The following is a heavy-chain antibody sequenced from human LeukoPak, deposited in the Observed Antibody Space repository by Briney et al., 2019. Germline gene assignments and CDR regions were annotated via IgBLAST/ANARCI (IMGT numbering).Heavy chain of an antibody. J-gene: IGHJ3*02. CDR1: GGSISSYY. CDR2: IYTSGST. CDR3: ASSTYYYDSSGYRTDAFDI. V-gene: IGHV4-4*07. D-gene: IGHD3-22*01. Sequence: PSETLSLTCTVSGGSISSYYWSWIRQPAGKGLEWIGRIYTSGSTNYNPSLKSRVTISVDTSKNQFSLKLSSVTAADTAVYYCASSTYYYDSSGYRTDAFDIWGQGTMVTVSS.